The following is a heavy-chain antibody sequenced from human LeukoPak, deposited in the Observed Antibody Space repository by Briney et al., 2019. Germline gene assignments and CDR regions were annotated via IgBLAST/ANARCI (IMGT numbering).Heavy chain of an antibody. Sequence: PGGSLTLSCAVSGFTFSSNYMSWVRQAPGKGLEWVSDIYSGGSTYYADSVKGRVPIPRHHSKNTLYPQMNRLRAEHTAVYCCARARHSSSWSYYYYVYGMDVWGQGTTVTVSS. V-gene: IGHV3-53*04. CDR2: IYSGGST. CDR1: GFTFSSNY. D-gene: IGHD6-13*01. CDR3: ARARHSSSWSYYYYVYGMDV. J-gene: IGHJ6*01.